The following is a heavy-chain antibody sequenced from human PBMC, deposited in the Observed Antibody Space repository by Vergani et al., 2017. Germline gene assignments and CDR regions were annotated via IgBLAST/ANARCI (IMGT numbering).Heavy chain of an antibody. CDR1: GGSISSSSYY. V-gene: IGHV3-23*01. J-gene: IGHJ4*02. CDR2: ISGSGGST. D-gene: IGHD5-18*01. CDR3: ARDRPRYSYGCLLGY. Sequence: LQLQESGPGLVKPSETLSLTCTVSGGSISSSSYYWGWIRQPPGKGLEWVSAISGSGGSTYYADSVKGRFTISRDNSKNTLYLQMNSLRAEDTAVYYCARDRPRYSYGCLLGYWGQGTLVTVSS.